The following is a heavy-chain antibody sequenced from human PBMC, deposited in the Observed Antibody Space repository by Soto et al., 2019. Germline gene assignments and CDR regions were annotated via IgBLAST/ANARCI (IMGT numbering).Heavy chain of an antibody. CDR2: ISYDGSNK. V-gene: IGHV3-30-3*01. CDR1: GFTFSSYA. CDR3: ARARVYYDFWSGYESNYYGMDV. J-gene: IGHJ6*02. D-gene: IGHD3-3*01. Sequence: PGGSLRLSCAASGFTFSSYAMHWVRQAPGKGLEWVAVISYDGSNKYYADSVKGRFTISRDNSKNTLYLQMNSLRAEDTAVYYCARARVYYDFWSGYESNYYGMDVWGQGTTVTVSS.